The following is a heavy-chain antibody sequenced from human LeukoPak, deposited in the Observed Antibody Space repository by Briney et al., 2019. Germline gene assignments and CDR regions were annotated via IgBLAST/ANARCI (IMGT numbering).Heavy chain of an antibody. Sequence: ASAKVSCKASGYTFIDYYFHWVRQAPGQGLEWMGWINPNTGGTNYAQKFQGRVTMTRDTSIRTAYMELSRLTSDDTAVYYCARDREFRGVIYDFDIWGQGTMVTVSS. V-gene: IGHV1-2*02. CDR2: INPNTGGT. CDR1: GYTFIDYY. J-gene: IGHJ3*02. CDR3: ARDREFRGVIYDFDI. D-gene: IGHD3-16*02.